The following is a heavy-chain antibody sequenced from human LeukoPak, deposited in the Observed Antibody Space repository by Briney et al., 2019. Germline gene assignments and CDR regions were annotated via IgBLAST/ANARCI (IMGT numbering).Heavy chain of an antibody. CDR2: IKQDGTEK. D-gene: IGHD6-13*01. Sequence: GESLRLSCAASGFTFTTYWMSWVRQPPGKGLEWVANIKQDGTEKYYVDSVKGRFTISRDNAKNSLYLQMNSLRAEDTAVYYCARILSHIAPAMAVWGKGPTVTVPS. CDR3: ARILSHIAPAMAV. V-gene: IGHV3-7*01. CDR1: GFTFTTYW. J-gene: IGHJ6*03.